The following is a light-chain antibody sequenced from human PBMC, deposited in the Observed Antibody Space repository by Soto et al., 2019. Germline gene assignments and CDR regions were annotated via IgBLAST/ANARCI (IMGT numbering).Light chain of an antibody. J-gene: IGLJ3*02. Sequence: QPVLTQPPSASGTPGQRVTISCSGSSSNIGSHTVNWYQQFPGTAPKLLIYTDNQRPSGVPDRFSDSKSGTSASLAISGLQSEYEADYYCAAWDDSLKSWVFGGGTKLTVL. CDR1: SSNIGSHT. V-gene: IGLV1-44*01. CDR2: TDN. CDR3: AAWDDSLKSWV.